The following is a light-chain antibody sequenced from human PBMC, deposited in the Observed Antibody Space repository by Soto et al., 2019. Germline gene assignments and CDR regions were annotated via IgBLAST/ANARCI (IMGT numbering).Light chain of an antibody. J-gene: IGKJ1*01. CDR1: QSVSSN. Sequence: IVMTQSPATLSVSPVEIATLSCRASQSVSSNLAWYQQKPGQAPRLLIYGASTRATGIPARFSGSGSGTEFTLTISSLQSEDFAVYYCQQYSIWRTCGQGTKGDIK. CDR3: QQYSIWRT. V-gene: IGKV3-15*01. CDR2: GAS.